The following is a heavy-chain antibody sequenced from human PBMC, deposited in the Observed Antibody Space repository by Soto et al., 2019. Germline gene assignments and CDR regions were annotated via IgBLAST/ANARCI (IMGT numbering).Heavy chain of an antibody. CDR2: IKQDGSEK. D-gene: IGHD6-13*01. CDR1: GFTFRTYW. CDR3: ARVQYSSTTEFDY. Sequence: EVQLVESGGALVQPGGSLRLSCAASGFTFRTYWMSWVRQAPGKGLEWVANIKQDGSEKSYVDSVKGRFTISRDNAKNSLSLQRNSLRDEDTAVYNCARVQYSSTTEFDYWGQGTLVTVFS. V-gene: IGHV3-7*04. J-gene: IGHJ4*02.